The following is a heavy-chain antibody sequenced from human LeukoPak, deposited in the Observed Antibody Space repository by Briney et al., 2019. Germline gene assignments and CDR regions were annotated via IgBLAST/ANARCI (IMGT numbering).Heavy chain of an antibody. CDR2: IIPILGIA. D-gene: IGHD6-6*01. CDR3: AEGISSSSTKRYYYYMDV. J-gene: IGHJ6*03. V-gene: IGHV1-69*02. Sequence: ASVKVSCKASGGTFSSYTISWVRQAPGQGLEWMGRIIPILGIANYAQKFQGRVTITAEKSTSTAYMELSSLRSEDTAVYYCAEGISSSSTKRYYYYMDVWGKGTTVTASS. CDR1: GGTFSSYT.